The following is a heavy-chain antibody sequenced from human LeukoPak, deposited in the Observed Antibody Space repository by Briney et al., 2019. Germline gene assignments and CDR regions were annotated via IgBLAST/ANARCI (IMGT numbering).Heavy chain of an antibody. CDR3: ARVSNYYGSGYYFDY. CDR1: GGTFSSYA. Sequence: SVKVSCKASGGTFSSYAISWVRQAPGQGLEWMGGIIPIFGTANYAQKFQGRVTFTADESTSTAYMELSSLRSEDTAVYYCARVSNYYGSGYYFDYWGQGTLVTVSS. CDR2: IIPIFGTA. J-gene: IGHJ4*02. D-gene: IGHD3-10*01. V-gene: IGHV1-69*13.